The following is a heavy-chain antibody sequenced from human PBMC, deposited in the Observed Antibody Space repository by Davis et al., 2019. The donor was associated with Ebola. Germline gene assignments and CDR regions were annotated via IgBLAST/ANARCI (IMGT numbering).Heavy chain of an antibody. CDR3: ASAYSSSWYQGRYYYGMDV. CDR2: ISSSSSYI. D-gene: IGHD6-13*01. CDR1: GFTFSSYS. J-gene: IGHJ6*02. Sequence: PGGSLRLSCAASGFTFSSYSMNWVRQAPGKGLEWVSSISSSSSYIYYADSVKGRFTISRDNAKNSLYLQMNSLRAEDTAVYYCASAYSSSWYQGRYYYGMDVWGQGTTVTVSS. V-gene: IGHV3-21*01.